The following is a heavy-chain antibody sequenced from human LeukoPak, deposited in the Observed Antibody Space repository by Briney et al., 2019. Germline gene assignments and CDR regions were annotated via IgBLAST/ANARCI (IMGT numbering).Heavy chain of an antibody. Sequence: SQTLSLTCTVSGGSISSGGYYWSWIRQHPGKGLEWIGYIYYSGSTYYNPSLKSRVTISVDTSKNQFSLKLSSVTAADTAVYYCARAPTVTTLRGYYYYYMDVWGKGTTVTVSS. D-gene: IGHD4-11*01. J-gene: IGHJ6*03. CDR2: IYYSGST. V-gene: IGHV4-31*03. CDR1: GGSISSGGYY. CDR3: ARAPTVTTLRGYYYYYMDV.